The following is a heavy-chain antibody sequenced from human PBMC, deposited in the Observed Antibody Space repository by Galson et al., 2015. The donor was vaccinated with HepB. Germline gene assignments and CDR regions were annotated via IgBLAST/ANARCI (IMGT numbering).Heavy chain of an antibody. CDR2: ISGYDGST. D-gene: IGHD1-1*01. CDR1: GYTFTSYG. V-gene: IGHV1-18*01. J-gene: IGHJ6*02. Sequence: SVKVSCKASGYTFTSYGISWLRQAPGQGLEWMARISGYDGSTNYTQTLQGRGSMTTDRSKNTGYMEVKSLRSDDTAIYFCARDSRLEVRLKNYYYYGMDVWGQGTTVTVSS. CDR3: ARDSRLEVRLKNYYYYGMDV.